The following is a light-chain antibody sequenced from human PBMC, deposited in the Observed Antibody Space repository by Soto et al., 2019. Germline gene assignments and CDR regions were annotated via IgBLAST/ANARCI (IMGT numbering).Light chain of an antibody. CDR1: ERIYSAY. CDR3: QQYGNSPIT. V-gene: IGKV3-20*01. CDR2: GTS. Sequence: EVVLTQSPGTLSLSRGERATLSCRASERIYSAYLGWYQQKPGQAPRLLIYGTSSRATGIPDRFSGSGSGTDFTLTISRLEPKDFAVYYCQQYGNSPITFGQGTRLEMK. J-gene: IGKJ5*01.